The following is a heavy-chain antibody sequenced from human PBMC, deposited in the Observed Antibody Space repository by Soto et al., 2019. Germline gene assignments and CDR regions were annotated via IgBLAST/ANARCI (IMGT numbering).Heavy chain of an antibody. J-gene: IGHJ4*02. CDR1: GYTFTSYG. CDR3: ARALIRITMIVVVTPGYFDY. CDR2: ISAYNGNT. Sequence: ASVKVSCKASGYTFTSYGISWVRQAPGQGLEWMGWISAYNGNTNYAQKLQGRVTVTTDTSTSTAYMELRSLRSDDTAVYYCARALIRITMIVVVTPGYFDYWGQGTLVTVSS. V-gene: IGHV1-18*04. D-gene: IGHD3-22*01.